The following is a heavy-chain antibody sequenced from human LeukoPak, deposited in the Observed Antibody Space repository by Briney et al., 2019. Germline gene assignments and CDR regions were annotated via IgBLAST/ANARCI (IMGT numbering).Heavy chain of an antibody. CDR1: GFTFSSYG. D-gene: IGHD3-16*01. CDR3: AKEWIAYYFDY. CDR2: ISYDGSNK. V-gene: IGHV3-30*18. Sequence: GGSLRLSCAASGFTFSSYGMHWVRQAPGKGLEWVAVISYDGSNKYYADSVKGGFTISRDNSKNTLYLQMNSLRAEDTAVYYCAKEWIAYYFDYWGQGTLVTVSS. J-gene: IGHJ4*02.